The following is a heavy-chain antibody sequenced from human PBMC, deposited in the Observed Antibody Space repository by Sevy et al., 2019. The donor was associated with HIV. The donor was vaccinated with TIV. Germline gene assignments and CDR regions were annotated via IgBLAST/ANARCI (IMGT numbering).Heavy chain of an antibody. Sequence: GGSLRLSCEASGFRFSSYGMYWVRQAPGKGLEWVATIWYDGSNKYYGDSVKGRFTISRDNSKNTLFLLMNSLRAEDTAVYYCARGYSNYLSWGQGTLVTVSS. J-gene: IGHJ5*02. CDR3: ARGYSNYLS. CDR2: IWYDGSNK. V-gene: IGHV3-33*07. CDR1: GFRFSSYG. D-gene: IGHD4-4*01.